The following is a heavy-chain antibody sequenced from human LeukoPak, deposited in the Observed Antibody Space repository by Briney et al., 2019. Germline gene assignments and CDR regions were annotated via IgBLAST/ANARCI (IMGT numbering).Heavy chain of an antibody. CDR2: INHSGST. Sequence: SETLSLTCAVYGGSFSGYYWSWIRQPPGKGLEWIGEINHSGSTNYNPSLKSRVTISVDTSKNQFSLKLSSVTAADTAVYYCARGLRTVSGATTYYYYGMDVWGQGTTVTVTS. CDR1: GGSFSGYY. V-gene: IGHV4-34*01. D-gene: IGHD1-26*01. J-gene: IGHJ6*02. CDR3: ARGLRTVSGATTYYYYGMDV.